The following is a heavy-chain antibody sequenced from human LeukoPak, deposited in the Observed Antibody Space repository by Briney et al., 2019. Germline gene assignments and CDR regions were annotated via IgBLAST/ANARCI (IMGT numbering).Heavy chain of an antibody. CDR2: INPNSGGT. J-gene: IGHJ5*02. CDR3: ARDYCSGGSCYSPNWFDP. Sequence: ASVKVSCKASGYTFTGYYMHWVRQAPGQGLEWMGWINPNSGGTNYAQKFQGRVTMTRDTSISTAYMELSRLRSDDTAVYYCARDYCSGGSCYSPNWFDPWGQGTLVTVSS. CDR1: GYTFTGYY. D-gene: IGHD2-15*01. V-gene: IGHV1-2*02.